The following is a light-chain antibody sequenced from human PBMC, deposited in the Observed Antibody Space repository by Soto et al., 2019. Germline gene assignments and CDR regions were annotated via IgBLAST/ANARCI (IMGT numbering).Light chain of an antibody. Sequence: QSALTQPASVSGSPGQSITVSCTGTNTDVGGYNYVSWYQHRPGKAPRLMIYEVRNRLSGVSNRFSGSTSGNTASLTISGLQSDDEADYYCTSYTPTGALVFGSGTKLTVL. CDR1: NTDVGGYNY. V-gene: IGLV2-14*01. J-gene: IGLJ3*02. CDR2: EVR. CDR3: TSYTPTGALV.